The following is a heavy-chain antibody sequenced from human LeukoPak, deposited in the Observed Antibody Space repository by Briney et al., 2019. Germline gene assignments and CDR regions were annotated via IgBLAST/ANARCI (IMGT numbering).Heavy chain of an antibody. CDR3: ASSHPLGSNNDYYTPFDY. J-gene: IGHJ4*02. CDR2: MYYSGST. D-gene: IGHD3-3*01. Sequence: SETLSLTCTVSGGSISNYYWSWIRQPPGKGLEWIGYMYYSGSTNYNPSLKSRVTISVDTSKNQFSLKLRSVTAADTAIYYCASSHPLGSNNDYYTPFDYWGQGTLVTVSS. V-gene: IGHV4-59*01. CDR1: GGSISNYY.